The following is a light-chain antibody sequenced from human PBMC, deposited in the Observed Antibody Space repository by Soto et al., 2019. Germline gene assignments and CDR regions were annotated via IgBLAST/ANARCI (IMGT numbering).Light chain of an antibody. CDR3: QQYGGSAPWT. V-gene: IGKV3-20*01. J-gene: IGKJ1*01. CDR2: GAS. Sequence: EIVLTQPPGPLSVSPGDRVTLSCRASQTVNNNYLARYQQKPGQAPRLLIYGASTPATGTPARFSGSGSGTHFTLPVSRLEPEDFVVYYCQQYGGSAPWTFGPGTKVDMK. CDR1: QTVNNNY.